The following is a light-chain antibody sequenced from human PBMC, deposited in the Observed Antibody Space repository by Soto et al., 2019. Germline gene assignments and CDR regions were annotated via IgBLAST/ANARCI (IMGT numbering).Light chain of an antibody. Sequence: DIQLTQSPSFLSASVGDRVTITCRASQDISSFLAWYQQQPGKAPKLLIYSASTLQSGVPSRFSGSGSGTEFTLTISSLQPEDFATYYCQQLNSYPLTFGQGTKVEI. CDR3: QQLNSYPLT. CDR1: QDISSF. CDR2: SAS. J-gene: IGKJ1*01. V-gene: IGKV1-9*01.